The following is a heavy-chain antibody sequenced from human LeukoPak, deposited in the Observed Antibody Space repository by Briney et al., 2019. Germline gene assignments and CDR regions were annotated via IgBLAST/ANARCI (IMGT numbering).Heavy chain of an antibody. V-gene: IGHV1-2*02. Sequence: ASVKVSCKASGYTFTGYYMHWVRQAPGQGLEWMGWINPNSGGTNYAQKFQGRVTMTRDTSISTAYMELSRLRSDDTAVYYCARSESRDSSSSGGYWGQGTLVTVSS. CDR1: GYTFTGYY. CDR3: ARSESRDSSSSGGY. J-gene: IGHJ4*02. D-gene: IGHD6-6*01. CDR2: INPNSGGT.